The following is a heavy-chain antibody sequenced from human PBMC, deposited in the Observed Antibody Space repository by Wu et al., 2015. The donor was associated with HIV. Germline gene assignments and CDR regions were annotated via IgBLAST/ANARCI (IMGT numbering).Heavy chain of an antibody. V-gene: IGHV1-69*13. CDR3: ARDRRSNYQGAPPGNFDY. J-gene: IGHJ4*02. CDR2: IIPFFGTA. Sequence: QVQLVQSGAEVKKPGSSVKVSCKASGGTFSSYAISWVRQAPGQGLEWMGKIIPFFGTANYAQKFQGRVTITADESTGTAYMELSSLRSEDTAVYYCARDRRSNYQGAPPGNFDYWGQGTLVTVSS. D-gene: IGHD4-11*01. CDR1: GGTFSSYA.